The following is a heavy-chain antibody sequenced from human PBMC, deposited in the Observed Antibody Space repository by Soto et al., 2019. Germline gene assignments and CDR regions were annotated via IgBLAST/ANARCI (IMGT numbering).Heavy chain of an antibody. V-gene: IGHV3-23*01. CDR2: ISGSGGST. J-gene: IGHJ6*02. CDR1: GFTFSRYA. D-gene: IGHD5-18*01. Sequence: EVLLLESGGALVQPGGSLRLSCAASGFTFSRYAMSWVRQAPGKGLEWVSGISGSGGSTIYADPVKGRFTISRDNSKNAMYLQMNSLRAEDTAVYDCANDETANYYYFGMDVWGQGTTVTVSS. CDR3: ANDETANYYYFGMDV.